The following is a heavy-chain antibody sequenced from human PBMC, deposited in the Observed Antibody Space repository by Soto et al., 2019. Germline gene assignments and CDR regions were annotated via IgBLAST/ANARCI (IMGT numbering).Heavy chain of an antibody. CDR3: AGHNYGSGSTYFDY. CDR2: IYYSGST. D-gene: IGHD3-10*01. J-gene: IGHJ4*02. CDR1: GGSISSYY. Sequence: QVQLQESGPGLVKPSETLSLTCTVSGGSISSYYWSWIRQPPGKGLEWIGYIYYSGSTNYNPSLTSRVTIAVDTSKNQFSPKMNSMTAADTAVYYCAGHNYGSGSTYFDYWGQGTLVTVSS. V-gene: IGHV4-59*08.